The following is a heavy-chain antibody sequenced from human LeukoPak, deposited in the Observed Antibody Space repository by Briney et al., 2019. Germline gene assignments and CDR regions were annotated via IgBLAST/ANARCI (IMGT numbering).Heavy chain of an antibody. CDR1: GFTFSSYS. CDR3: ARDSLSGSLGDY. D-gene: IGHD1-26*01. CDR2: IYSGGST. Sequence: GGSLRLSCAASGFTFSSYSMNWVRQAPGKGLEWVSVIYSGGSTYYADSVKGRFTISRDNAKNSLYLQMNSLRAEDTAVYYCARDSLSGSLGDYWGQGTLVTVSS. J-gene: IGHJ4*02. V-gene: IGHV3-66*01.